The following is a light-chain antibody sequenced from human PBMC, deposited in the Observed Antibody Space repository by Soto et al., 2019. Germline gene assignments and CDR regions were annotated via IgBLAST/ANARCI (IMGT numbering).Light chain of an antibody. Sequence: IVLTQSPGTLSLSPGERATLSCRASQSVSSSYLVWYQQKTGQAPRLLIYSASTRATGIPDRFSGSVSGTDFTLTISRLEPDYFAVYYCQQFGTSPPAITFGQGTRLDLK. V-gene: IGKV3-20*01. CDR3: QQFGTSPPAIT. CDR1: QSVSSSY. J-gene: IGKJ5*01. CDR2: SAS.